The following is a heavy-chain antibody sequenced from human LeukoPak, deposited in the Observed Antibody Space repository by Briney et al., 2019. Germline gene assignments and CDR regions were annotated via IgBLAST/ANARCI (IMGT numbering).Heavy chain of an antibody. CDR1: GGSFSGYY. J-gene: IGHJ4*02. CDR3: ARSSGWYWQGPVRLDFDY. V-gene: IGHV4-34*01. D-gene: IGHD6-19*01. CDR2: INHSGST. Sequence: PSETLSLTCAVYGGSFSGYYWSWIRQPPGKGLEWIGEINHSGSTNYNPSLKSRVTISVVTSKNQFSLKLSSVTAADTAVYYCARSSGWYWQGPVRLDFDYWGQGTLVTVSS.